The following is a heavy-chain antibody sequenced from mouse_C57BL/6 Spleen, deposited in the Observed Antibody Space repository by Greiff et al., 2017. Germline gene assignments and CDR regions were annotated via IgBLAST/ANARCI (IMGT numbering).Heavy chain of an antibody. CDR2: ISSGSSTI. CDR3: ARDHGAY. V-gene: IGHV5-17*01. CDR1: GFTFSDYG. J-gene: IGHJ3*01. Sequence: EVKLVESGGGLVKPGGSLKLSCAASGFTFSDYGMHWVRQAPEKGLEWVAYISSGSSTIYYADTVKGRFTISGNNAKNTLFLQMTSLRSEDTAMYYCARDHGAYWGQGTLVTVSA.